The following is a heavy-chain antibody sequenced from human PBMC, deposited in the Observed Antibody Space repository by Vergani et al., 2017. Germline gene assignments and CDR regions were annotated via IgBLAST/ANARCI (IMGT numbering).Heavy chain of an antibody. CDR2: IWYDGSNK. CDR1: GFTFSSYG. Sequence: QVQLVESGGGVVQPGRSLRLSCAASGFTFSSYGMHWVRQAPGKGLEWVAVIWYDGSNKYYADSVKGRFTISRDNSKNTLYLQMNSLRAEDTAVYYCARARKAAPGVFDYWGQGTLVTVSS. CDR3: ARARKAAPGVFDY. V-gene: IGHV3-33*01. D-gene: IGHD6-25*01. J-gene: IGHJ4*02.